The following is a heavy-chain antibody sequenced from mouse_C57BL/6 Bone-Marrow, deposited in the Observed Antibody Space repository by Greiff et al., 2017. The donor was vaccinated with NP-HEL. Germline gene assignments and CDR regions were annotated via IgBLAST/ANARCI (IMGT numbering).Heavy chain of an antibody. CDR2: IWGGGST. Sequence: VKLMESGPGLVAPSQSLSITCTVSGFSLTSYGVDWVRQPPGKGLEWLGVIWGGGSTNYNSALMSRLSISKDNSKSQVFLKMNSLQTDDTAMYYCAKRGGTVVARGYFDVWGTGTTVTVSS. CDR1: GFSLTSYG. D-gene: IGHD1-1*01. CDR3: AKRGGTVVARGYFDV. J-gene: IGHJ1*03. V-gene: IGHV2-9*01.